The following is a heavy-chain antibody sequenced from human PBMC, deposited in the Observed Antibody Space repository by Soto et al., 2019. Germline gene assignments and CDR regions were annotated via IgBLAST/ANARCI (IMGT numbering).Heavy chain of an antibody. D-gene: IGHD2-15*01. V-gene: IGHV1-18*01. Sequence: QVQLVQSGAEVKKPGASVKVSCKASGYTFTSYGISWVRQAPGQGLEWMGWIRAYNGNTNYAQKLQGRDTMATDKSMNAAYMRLRSLRADNTAVYYGASGSLYCSGGRCYESENYYMDVCGKGTTVTFSS. CDR1: GYTFTSYG. J-gene: IGHJ6*03. CDR3: ASGSLYCSGGRCYESENYYMDV. CDR2: IRAYNGNT.